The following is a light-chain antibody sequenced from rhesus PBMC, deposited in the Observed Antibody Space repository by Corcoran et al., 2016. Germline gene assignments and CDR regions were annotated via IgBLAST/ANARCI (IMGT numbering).Light chain of an antibody. CDR1: QDISSY. Sequence: DIQMTQSPSSLSAFVGDRVTITCRASQDISSYFNWYQQKPGKAPKLLNYYTNRLESGVPSRFSDSGSRTEVTLNNSSLQPEDFATYYCQQYNSLPLTFGGGTKVE. CDR2: YTN. CDR3: QQYNSLPLT. V-gene: IGKV1-32*01. J-gene: IGKJ4*01.